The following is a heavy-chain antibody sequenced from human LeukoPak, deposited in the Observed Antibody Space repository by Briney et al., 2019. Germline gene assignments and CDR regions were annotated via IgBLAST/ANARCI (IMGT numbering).Heavy chain of an antibody. V-gene: IGHV1-69*13. CDR2: IIPIFGTA. J-gene: IGHJ6*03. D-gene: IGHD1-14*01. CDR3: ARDHHRYMDV. Sequence: SVKVSCKASGGTFSSYAISWVRQAPGQGLEWMGGIIPIFGTANYAQKFQGRVTITADESTSTAYMELRSLRSDDTAVYYCARDHHRYMDVWGKGTTVTVSS. CDR1: GGTFSSYA.